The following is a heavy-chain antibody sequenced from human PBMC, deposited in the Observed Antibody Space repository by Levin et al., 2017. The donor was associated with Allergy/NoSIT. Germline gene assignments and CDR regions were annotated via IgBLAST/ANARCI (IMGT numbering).Heavy chain of an antibody. D-gene: IGHD1-26*01. V-gene: IGHV3-23*01. CDR1: GLPFSSYA. J-gene: IGHJ4*02. CDR3: AKVVDFDY. CDR2: ISGSGGSA. Sequence: GGSLRLSCAASGLPFSSYAMSWVRQAPGKGLEWVSAISGSGGSAHYADSVKGRFTISRDNSKNTLYLQMNSLRAEDTALYYCAKVVDFDYWGQGTLVTVSS.